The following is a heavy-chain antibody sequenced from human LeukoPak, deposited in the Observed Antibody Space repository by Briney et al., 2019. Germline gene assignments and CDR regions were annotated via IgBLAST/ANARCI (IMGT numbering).Heavy chain of an antibody. J-gene: IGHJ4*02. CDR3: ARIHRYCSGGACYVLDN. Sequence: SETLSLTCVVSGGSVSGYYWGWIRQPPGRGLEWIGYVYYSGSTNYNPSFKSRITTSVDTSRNQFSLQLSSVTAADTAVYYCARIHRYCSGGACYVLDNWGQGTLVAVSS. D-gene: IGHD2-15*01. CDR1: GGSVSGYY. V-gene: IGHV4-59*02. CDR2: VYYSGST.